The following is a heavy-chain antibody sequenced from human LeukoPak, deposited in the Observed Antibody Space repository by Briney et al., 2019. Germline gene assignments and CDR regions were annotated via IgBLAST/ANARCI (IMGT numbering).Heavy chain of an antibody. V-gene: IGHV3-23*01. Sequence: GGSLTLSSAASGFTFNGCAMSWVRQAPGKGLEWVSTISPTGAGTYYADSVKGLFTISRDNSKNTLYLEMNSLRAEDTAVYYCAKYTKRAFDVWGQGTTATVSS. CDR3: AKYTKRAFDV. D-gene: IGHD2-2*02. CDR2: ISPTGAGT. J-gene: IGHJ3*01. CDR1: GFTFNGCA.